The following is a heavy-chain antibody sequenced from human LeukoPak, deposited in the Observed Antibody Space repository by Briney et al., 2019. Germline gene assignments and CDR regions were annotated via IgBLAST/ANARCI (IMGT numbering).Heavy chain of an antibody. V-gene: IGHV1-58*02. CDR1: GFTFTTSA. J-gene: IGHJ3*02. Sequence: ASVKVSCKASGFTFTTSAMQWVRQARGQRLEWIGWIVVGSGNTNYAQKFQERVTITRDMSTSTAYMELSSLRSEDTAVYYCAADSRRTNYDFWSGYWYAFDIWGQGTKVTVSS. CDR3: AADSRRTNYDFWSGYWYAFDI. D-gene: IGHD3-3*01. CDR2: IVVGSGNT.